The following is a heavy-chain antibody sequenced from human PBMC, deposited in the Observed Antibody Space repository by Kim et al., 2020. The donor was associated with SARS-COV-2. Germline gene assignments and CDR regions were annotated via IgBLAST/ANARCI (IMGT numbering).Heavy chain of an antibody. CDR3: AREVTPLTIFVVVTPYYYY. D-gene: IGHD3-3*01. Sequence: ASVKVSCKASGYTFTGYYMHWVRQAPGQGLEWMGRINPNSGGTNYAQKFQGRVTMTRDTSLSTAHMELSRLRSDDTAVYYCAREVTPLTIFVVVTPYYYY. CDR2: INPNSGGT. CDR1: GYTFTGYY. J-gene: IGHJ6*01. V-gene: IGHV1-2*06.